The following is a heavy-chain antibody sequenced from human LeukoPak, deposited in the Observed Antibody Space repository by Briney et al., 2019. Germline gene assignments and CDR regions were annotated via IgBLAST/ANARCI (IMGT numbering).Heavy chain of an antibody. CDR3: AIGPTGTPSY. CDR1: GGSVSRGGYY. CDR2: IHDSGST. D-gene: IGHD1-1*01. Sequence: KSSETLSLTCSVSGGSVSRGGYYWNWIRQSPGKGLEWIGYIHDSGSTKYNPSLESRVTISADTSKTQFSLKLNSVTAADAAVYYCAIGPTGTPSYWGQGTLVIVSS. J-gene: IGHJ4*02. V-gene: IGHV4-61*08.